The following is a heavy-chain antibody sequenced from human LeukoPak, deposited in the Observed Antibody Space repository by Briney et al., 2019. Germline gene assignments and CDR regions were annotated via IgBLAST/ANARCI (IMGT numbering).Heavy chain of an antibody. V-gene: IGHV3-30*03. CDR1: GFTFSSYG. CDR3: AGRRTGYSSGYGH. D-gene: IGHD5-18*01. Sequence: PGGSLRLSCAASGFTFSSYGMHWVRQAPGKGLEWVAVISYDGSNKYYADSVKGRFTISRDNSENIVYLQMNNLRVEDTAVYYCAGRRTGYSSGYGHWGQGTLVTVSS. J-gene: IGHJ4*02. CDR2: ISYDGSNK.